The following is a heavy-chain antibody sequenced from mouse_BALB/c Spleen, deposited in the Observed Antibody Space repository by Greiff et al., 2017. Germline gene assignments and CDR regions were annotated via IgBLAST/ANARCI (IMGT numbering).Heavy chain of an antibody. V-gene: IGHV1-7*01. CDR3: ARYKWGAMDY. D-gene: IGHD1-3*01. CDR1: GYTFTSYW. J-gene: IGHJ4*01. Sequence: VQLQQSGAELAKPGASVKMSCKASGYTFTSYWMHWVKQRPGQGLEWIGYINPSTGYTEYNQKFKDKATLTADKSSSTAYMQLSSLTSEDSAVYYCARYKWGAMDYWGQGTSVTVSS. CDR2: INPSTGYT.